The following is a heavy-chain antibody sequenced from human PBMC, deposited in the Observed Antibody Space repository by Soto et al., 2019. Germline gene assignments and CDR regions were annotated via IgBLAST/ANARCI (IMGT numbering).Heavy chain of an antibody. V-gene: IGHV1-18*01. Sequence: GASVKVSCKASGYTFSSYGISWVRQAPGQGLEWMGWISAYNGNTNYAQKVKGRVTMTTDTSTSTAYMELRSLRSDDTAVFYCARDPSIVGASALDYWGQGTLVTVSS. CDR2: ISAYNGNT. D-gene: IGHD1-26*01. J-gene: IGHJ4*02. CDR3: ARDPSIVGASALDY. CDR1: GYTFSSYG.